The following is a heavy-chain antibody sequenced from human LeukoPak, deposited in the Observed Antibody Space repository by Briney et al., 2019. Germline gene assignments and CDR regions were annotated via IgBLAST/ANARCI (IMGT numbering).Heavy chain of an antibody. CDR1: GFTYSSFA. CDR3: ARDPSVVPAAVNWFDP. CDR2: ISSTGTYI. D-gene: IGHD2-2*01. V-gene: IGHV3-21*01. J-gene: IGHJ5*02. Sequence: GGSLRLSCAAFGFTYSSFAMSWVRQAPGKGLEWVSSISSTGTYIYYADSVKGRFTISRDNAKNSLYLQMNSLRAEDTAVYYCARDPSVVPAAVNWFDPWGQGTLVTVSS.